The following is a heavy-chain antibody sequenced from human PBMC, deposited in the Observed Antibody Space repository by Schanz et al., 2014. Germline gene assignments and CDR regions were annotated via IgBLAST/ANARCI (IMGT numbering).Heavy chain of an antibody. CDR3: ARPPHDSSGYYPFDY. Sequence: EVHLVESGGGLVQPGGSLRLSCTASGFTFSSYSMNWVRQAPGKGLEWVSYVSRSTPDIYYADSVKGRFTMSRDNAKNSLYLQMNSLRAEDTAVYYCARPPHDSSGYYPFDYWGQGTLXTVSS. CDR1: GFTFSSYS. J-gene: IGHJ4*02. CDR2: VSRSTPDI. V-gene: IGHV3-48*01. D-gene: IGHD3-22*01.